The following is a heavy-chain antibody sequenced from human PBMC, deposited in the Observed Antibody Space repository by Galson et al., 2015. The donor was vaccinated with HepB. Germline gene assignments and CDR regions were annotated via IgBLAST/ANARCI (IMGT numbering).Heavy chain of an antibody. CDR2: IYPGDSDT. J-gene: IGHJ3*02. Sequence: QSGAEVKKPGESLKISCKGSGYSFTSYWIGWVRQMTGKGLEWMGIIYPGDSDTRYSPSFQGQVTISADKSISTAYLQWSSLKASDTAMYYCASHQVNYYGSADAFDIWGQGTMVTVSS. CDR1: GYSFTSYW. CDR3: ASHQVNYYGSADAFDI. D-gene: IGHD3-10*01. V-gene: IGHV5-51*01.